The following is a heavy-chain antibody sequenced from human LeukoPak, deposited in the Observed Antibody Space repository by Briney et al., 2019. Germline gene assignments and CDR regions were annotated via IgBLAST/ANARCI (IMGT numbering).Heavy chain of an antibody. J-gene: IGHJ6*02. CDR2: IRSVAYRGTT. CDR3: SRGPIQLWVHNGMDV. D-gene: IGHD5-18*01. CDR1: AFTLGDHA. Sequence: GGSLRLSCRTSAFTLGDHAMSWVRQAPGKGLEWVGFIRSVAYRGTTEYAASVKGRFTISRDDSKGVVHLQMNALKSEDTAVYYCSRGPIQLWVHNGMDVWGQGTTVTVSS. V-gene: IGHV3-49*04.